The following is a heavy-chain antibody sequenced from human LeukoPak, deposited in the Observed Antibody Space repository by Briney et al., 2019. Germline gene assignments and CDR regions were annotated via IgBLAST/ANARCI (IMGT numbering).Heavy chain of an antibody. V-gene: IGHV3-48*03. CDR1: GFTFSDCE. J-gene: IGHJ4*02. CDR2: IDTSGSVA. Sequence: GGSLSLSCIISGFTFSDCEMHWVRPTSGKGLEWVAYIDTSGSVALYANSVKGRFVISRDNAKNSLSLQMNSLRVKDTAIYYCVREVELGLTSDGFDYWGQGTAVTVSS. CDR3: VREVELGLTSDGFDY. D-gene: IGHD1-26*01.